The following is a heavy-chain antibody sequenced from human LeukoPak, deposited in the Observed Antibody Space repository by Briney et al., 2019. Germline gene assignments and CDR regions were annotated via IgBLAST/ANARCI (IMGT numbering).Heavy chain of an antibody. CDR3: ARSTTWGYSSGWSRNNWFDP. V-gene: IGHV4-59*12. Sequence: SETLSLTCTVSGGPISSYYWSWIRQPPGKGLEWIGTIHYSGNTDYNPSLKSRVTISGDTSKNQFSLKLSSVTAADTAVYYCARSTTWGYSSGWSRNNWFDPWGQGTLVTVSS. CDR1: GGPISSYY. D-gene: IGHD6-19*01. J-gene: IGHJ5*02. CDR2: IHYSGNT.